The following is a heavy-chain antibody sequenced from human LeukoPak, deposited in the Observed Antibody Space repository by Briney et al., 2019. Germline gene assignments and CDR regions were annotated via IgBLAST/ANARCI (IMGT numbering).Heavy chain of an antibody. V-gene: IGHV3-11*04. CDR1: GFTFSDYY. Sequence: GGSLRLSCAASGFTFSDYYMSWIRQAPGKGLEWLSYISFSGSTKYYADSVKGRFTISRDNAKNSLYLQMKSLRAEDTAVYYCARDEIYYDILTGYRHFDYWGQGTLVTVFS. CDR2: ISFSGSTK. CDR3: ARDEIYYDILTGYRHFDY. J-gene: IGHJ4*02. D-gene: IGHD3-9*01.